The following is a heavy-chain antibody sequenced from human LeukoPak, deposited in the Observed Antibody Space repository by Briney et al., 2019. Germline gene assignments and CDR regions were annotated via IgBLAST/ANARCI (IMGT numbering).Heavy chain of an antibody. CDR2: ISYTGNTI. J-gene: IGHJ4*02. CDR1: GFTFSDDY. V-gene: IGHV3-11*04. D-gene: IGHD2/OR15-2a*01. Sequence: GGSLRLSCAASGFTFSDDYMSWIRQAPGKGLEWISYISYTGNTIYYADSAKGRFTISRDNANKSLFLQMDSLRAEDTALYFCAKDADFVKYWGQGTLVTVSS. CDR3: AKDADFVKY.